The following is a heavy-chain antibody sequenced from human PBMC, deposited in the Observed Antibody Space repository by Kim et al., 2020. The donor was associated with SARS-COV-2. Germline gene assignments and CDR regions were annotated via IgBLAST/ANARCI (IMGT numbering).Heavy chain of an antibody. D-gene: IGHD3-10*01. J-gene: IGHJ4*02. V-gene: IGHV3-49*02. Sequence: AASVKGGFTISRDDSKSIAYLQMNSLKTEDTAVYYCTRDRGVRGVKGYWGQGTLVTVSS. CDR3: TRDRGVRGVKGY.